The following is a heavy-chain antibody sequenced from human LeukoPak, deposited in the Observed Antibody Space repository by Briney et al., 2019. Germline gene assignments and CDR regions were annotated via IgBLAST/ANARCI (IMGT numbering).Heavy chain of an antibody. V-gene: IGHV1-8*01. CDR1: GYTFTSYD. D-gene: IGHD1-20*01. J-gene: IGHJ4*02. Sequence: ASVKVSCKASGYTFTSYDINWVRQATGQGLEWMGWMNPNSGNTGYAQKFQGRVTMTEDTSTDTAYMELSSLRSEDTAVYYCATDLGRYNWKGPGGLYWGQGTLVTVSS. CDR2: MNPNSGNT. CDR3: ATDLGRYNWKGPGGLY.